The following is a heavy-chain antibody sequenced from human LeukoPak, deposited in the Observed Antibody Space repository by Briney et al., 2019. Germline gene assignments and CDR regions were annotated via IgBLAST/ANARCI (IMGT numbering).Heavy chain of an antibody. D-gene: IGHD5-18*01. J-gene: IGHJ5*02. CDR3: ARKRGYSYGYNWFDP. Sequence: ASVKVSCKASGGTFSSYAISWVRQAPGQGLEWMGWMNPNSGNTGYAQKFQGRVTITRNTSISTAYMELSSLRSEDTAVYYCARKRGYSYGYNWFDPWGQGTLVTVSS. CDR1: GGTFSSYA. V-gene: IGHV1-8*03. CDR2: MNPNSGNT.